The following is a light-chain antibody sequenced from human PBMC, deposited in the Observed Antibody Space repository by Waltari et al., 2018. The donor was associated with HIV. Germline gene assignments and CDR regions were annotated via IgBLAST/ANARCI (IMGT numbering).Light chain of an antibody. CDR2: RDN. CDR1: TPNLGSNS. V-gene: IGLV1-47*01. Sequence: QSVLTQPPSVSGTPGKRVTIDCSGSTPNLGSNSDNWYQQLPETAPKLHIYRDNQRPSGVPDRFSGSKSGTSASLAINGLRSEDEADYYCAAWDDTLSGQGVFGGGTKLTVL. CDR3: AAWDDTLSGQGV. J-gene: IGLJ2*01.